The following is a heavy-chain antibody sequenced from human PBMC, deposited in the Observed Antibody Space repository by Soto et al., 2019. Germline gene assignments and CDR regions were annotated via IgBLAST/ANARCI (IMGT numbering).Heavy chain of an antibody. CDR2: TYYRSKWYN. D-gene: IGHD6-13*01. V-gene: IGHV6-1*01. Sequence: SQTLSLTCVISGDSVSSNSAAWNWIRQSPSRGLEWLGRTYYRSKWYNDYAVSVKSRITINPDTSKNQFSLQLNSVTPEDTAVYYCARAKVAAAGKRIRYYYGMDVWGQGTTVTVSS. J-gene: IGHJ6*02. CDR3: ARAKVAAAGKRIRYYYGMDV. CDR1: GDSVSSNSAA.